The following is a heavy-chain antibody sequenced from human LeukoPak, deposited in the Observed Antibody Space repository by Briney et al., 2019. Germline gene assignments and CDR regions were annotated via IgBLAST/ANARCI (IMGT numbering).Heavy chain of an antibody. Sequence: PSETLSLTCAVSGGSISSGGYSWSWIRQPPGKGLEWIGYIYHSGSTNYNPSLKSRVTISVDTSKNQFSLKLSSVTAADTAVYYCARVSRPGSDFWSGYFAPLDYWGQGTLVTVSS. V-gene: IGHV4-30-2*01. CDR3: ARVSRPGSDFWSGYFAPLDY. CDR1: GGSISSGGYS. CDR2: IYHSGST. J-gene: IGHJ4*02. D-gene: IGHD3-3*01.